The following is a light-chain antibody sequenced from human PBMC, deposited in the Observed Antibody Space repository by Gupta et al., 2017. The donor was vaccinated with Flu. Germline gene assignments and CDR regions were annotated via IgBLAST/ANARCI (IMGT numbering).Light chain of an antibody. Sequence: TGDRVTITCRASQGISSYLAWYQQKPGKAPKLLIHAASTLQSGVPSRFSGSGSGTDFTLTISCLQSEDFATYYCQQYYIRGTFGGGTKVEIK. CDR1: QGISSY. CDR3: QQYYIRGT. V-gene: IGKV1-8*01. J-gene: IGKJ4*01. CDR2: AAS.